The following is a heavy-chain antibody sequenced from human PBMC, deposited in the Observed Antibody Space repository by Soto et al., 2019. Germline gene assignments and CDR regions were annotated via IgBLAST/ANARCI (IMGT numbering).Heavy chain of an antibody. CDR3: AKEGSSWYGRAYYFDY. Sequence: GGSLRLSCAASGFTFSSYAMSWVRQAPGKGLEWVSAISGSGGSTYYADSVKGRFTISRDNSKNTLYLQMNSLRAEDTAVYYCAKEGSSWYGRAYYFDYWGQGTLVTVSS. CDR1: GFTFSSYA. V-gene: IGHV3-23*01. J-gene: IGHJ4*02. CDR2: ISGSGGST. D-gene: IGHD6-13*01.